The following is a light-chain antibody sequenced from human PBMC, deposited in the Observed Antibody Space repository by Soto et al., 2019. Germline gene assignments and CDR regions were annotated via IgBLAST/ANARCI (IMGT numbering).Light chain of an antibody. Sequence: QSVLTQPPSVSGAPGQRVTISCTGTSSNIGAGYDVHWYQQLPGTAPKLLIYGNSNRPSGVPDRFSGSKSGTSASLAITYLQAEDEADYYCQSYDSSLSGSNWVFGGGTKLTVL. CDR3: QSYDSSLSGSNWV. V-gene: IGLV1-40*01. CDR2: GNS. J-gene: IGLJ3*02. CDR1: SSNIGAGYD.